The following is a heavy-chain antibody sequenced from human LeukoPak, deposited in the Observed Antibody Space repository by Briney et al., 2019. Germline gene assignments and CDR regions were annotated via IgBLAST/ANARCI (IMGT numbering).Heavy chain of an antibody. V-gene: IGHV4-4*07. CDR2: IYSSGST. D-gene: IGHD1-26*01. J-gene: IGHJ6*03. CDR1: GGSMSNDY. CDR3: ARVQGDYFMDV. Sequence: SETLSLTCTVSGGSMSNDYWSWIRQPAGKGLEWIGRIYSSGSTTYNPSLKSRVTMSVDTSKNQFSLRLTSVIAEDTAVYYCARVQGDYFMDVWGKGTTVTVSS.